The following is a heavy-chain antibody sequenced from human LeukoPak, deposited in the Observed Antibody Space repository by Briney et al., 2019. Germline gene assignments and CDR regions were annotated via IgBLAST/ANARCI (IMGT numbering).Heavy chain of an antibody. J-gene: IGHJ6*03. CDR3: ARGGYYYDSRSYYYYYMDV. CDR2: IYYSGST. D-gene: IGHD3-22*01. Sequence: PSETLSLTCTVSGYSISTGYYWDWIRQPPGKGLEWIGYIYYSGSTNYNPSLKSRVTISVDTSKNQFSLKLSSVTAADTAVYYCARGGYYYDSRSYYYYYMDVWGKGTTVTVSS. CDR1: GYSISTGYY. V-gene: IGHV4-61*01.